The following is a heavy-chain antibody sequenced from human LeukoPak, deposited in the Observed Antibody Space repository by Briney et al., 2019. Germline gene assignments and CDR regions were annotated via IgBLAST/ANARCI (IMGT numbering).Heavy chain of an antibody. Sequence: GESLKISRKGSGYSFATYWIAWVRQMPGKGLEWMGIISPEDSDTRYSPSFEGQVTISADRSITTAYLQWSSLKVSDTAMYYCARTYYYDSRGYRPDSWGQGTLVTVSS. CDR2: ISPEDSDT. V-gene: IGHV5-51*01. J-gene: IGHJ4*02. CDR3: ARTYYYDSRGYRPDS. D-gene: IGHD3-22*01. CDR1: GYSFATYW.